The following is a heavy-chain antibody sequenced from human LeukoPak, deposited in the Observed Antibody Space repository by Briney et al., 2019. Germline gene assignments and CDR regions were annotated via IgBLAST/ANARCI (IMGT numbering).Heavy chain of an antibody. CDR1: GFTSRSYW. J-gene: IGHJ5*02. D-gene: IGHD3-10*01. CDR2: ISGDGSAR. V-gene: IGHV3-74*01. Sequence: PGGSLRLSCAASGFTSRSYWVHWVRHVPGKGLVWVSRISGDGSARNYADSVKGRFTISRDDAKNTVDLQMNSLRGEDTAVYYCVRGRGSYGWFAPWGQGTLVTVSS. CDR3: VRGRGSYGWFAP.